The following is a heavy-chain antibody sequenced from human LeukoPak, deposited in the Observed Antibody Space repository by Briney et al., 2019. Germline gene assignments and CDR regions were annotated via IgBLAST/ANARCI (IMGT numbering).Heavy chain of an antibody. CDR2: IIPILGIA. V-gene: IGHV1-69*04. CDR1: GGTFSSSG. J-gene: IGHJ6*02. D-gene: IGHD1/OR15-1a*01. CDR3: ARDRTKGKLYYYYGLDV. Sequence: RASVKVPCTPSGGTFSSSGISWVRQAPGQGLEWMGRIIPILGIANYAQKFQGRVTITADTSTSTAYMELSSLRSDDTAVYYCARDRTKGKLYYYYGLDVWGQGTTVTVSS.